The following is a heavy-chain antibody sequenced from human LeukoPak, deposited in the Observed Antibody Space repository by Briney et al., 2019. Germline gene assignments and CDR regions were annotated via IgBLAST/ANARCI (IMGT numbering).Heavy chain of an antibody. D-gene: IGHD3-3*01. CDR3: ARGDFWSGDYTDAFDV. V-gene: IGHV3-7*04. Sequence: GGSLRLSCAASGFTFSNYWMSWVRQAPGKGLEWVANIKPDGSEKYCVDSVKGRFIISRDNVRNVLYPQRNHLRAGDTALYYCARGDFWSGDYTDAFDVWGQGTMVTVSA. J-gene: IGHJ3*01. CDR2: IKPDGSEK. CDR1: GFTFSNYW.